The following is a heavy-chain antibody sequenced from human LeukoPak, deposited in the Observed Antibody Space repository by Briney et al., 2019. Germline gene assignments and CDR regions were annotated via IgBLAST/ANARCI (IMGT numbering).Heavy chain of an antibody. D-gene: IGHD6-13*01. CDR1: GFTFSNYG. J-gene: IGHJ4*02. CDR2: IWYDGSNK. V-gene: IGHV3-33*06. CDR3: AKDSVAAAGRGLDY. Sequence: TGGSLRLSCAASGFTFSNYGTHWVRQAPGKGLEWVALIWYDGSNKYYADSVKGRFTISRDNSKNTLFLQMNSPRAEDTAVYYCAKDSVAAAGRGLDYWGQGTLVTASS.